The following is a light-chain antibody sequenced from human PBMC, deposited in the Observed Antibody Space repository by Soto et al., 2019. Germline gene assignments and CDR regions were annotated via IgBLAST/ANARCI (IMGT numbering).Light chain of an antibody. J-gene: IGLJ3*02. CDR1: DSNIGNNP. CDR2: YDN. V-gene: IGLV1-36*01. CDR3: AAWDDTLSGPV. Sequence: QSVLAQPPSVSEVPRQRVTISCSGSDSNIGNNPVNWYQLLPGKAPKLLIYYDNLLSSGVSDRFSGSESGTSASLAISGLQSEDEGDYYCAAWDDTLSGPVFGGGTKLTV.